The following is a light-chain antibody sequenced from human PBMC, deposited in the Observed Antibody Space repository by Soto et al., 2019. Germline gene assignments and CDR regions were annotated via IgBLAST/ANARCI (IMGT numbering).Light chain of an antibody. CDR1: SSDVGGS. V-gene: IGLV2-14*01. CDR3: SSSTNSNTRV. J-gene: IGLJ2*01. CDR2: DVS. Sequence: QSALTQPASVSGSPGQSVTISCIGTSSDVGGSVSWYQQHPGKAPKLMIYDVSYRPSGVSNRFSGSKSGNTASLIISGLRAEDEADYYCSSSTNSNTRVFGGGTKLTVL.